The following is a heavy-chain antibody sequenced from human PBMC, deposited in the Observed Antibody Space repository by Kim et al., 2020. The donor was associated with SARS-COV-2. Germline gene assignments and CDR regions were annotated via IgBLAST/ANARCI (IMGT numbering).Heavy chain of an antibody. V-gene: IGHV3-21*01. CDR2: IGSSGRYI. Sequence: GKGLGGVSSIGSSGRYIYYAESVRGRFTRSRDNSKISLYLQMNSLRAEDTAVYNGAASWNSLSPIGFDYWGQGLLVTVSS. J-gene: IGHJ4*02. CDR3: AASWNSLSPIGFDY. D-gene: IGHD1-7*01.